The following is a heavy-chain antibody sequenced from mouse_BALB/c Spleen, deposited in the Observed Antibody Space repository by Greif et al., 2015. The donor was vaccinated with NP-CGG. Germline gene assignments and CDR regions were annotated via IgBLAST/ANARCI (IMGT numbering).Heavy chain of an antibody. CDR3: ARGNYYGSSHWYFDV. CDR1: SYTFTDYA. D-gene: IGHD1-1*01. J-gene: IGHJ1*01. Sequence: VKLVESRPELVRPGVSVKISCKGSSYTFTDYAMHWVEQSHAKSLEWIGVISTYYGNTNYNQKFKGKATMTVDKSSSTAYMELARLTSEDSAVYYCARGNYYGSSHWYFDVWGAGTTVTVSS. CDR2: ISTYYGNT. V-gene: IGHV1-67*01.